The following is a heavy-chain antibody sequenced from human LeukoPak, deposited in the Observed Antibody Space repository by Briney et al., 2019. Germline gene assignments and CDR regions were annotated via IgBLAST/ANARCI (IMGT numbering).Heavy chain of an antibody. CDR2: IYYSGST. CDR1: GGSISSSSYY. CDR3: ARRGPGGRAFDI. J-gene: IGHJ3*02. Sequence: KPSQTLSLTCTVSGGSISSSSYYWGWIRQPPGKGLEWIGSIYYSGSTYYNPSLKSRVTISVDTSKNQFSLKLSSATAADTAVYYCARRGPGGRAFDIWGQGTMVTVSS. V-gene: IGHV4-39*07. D-gene: IGHD3-16*01.